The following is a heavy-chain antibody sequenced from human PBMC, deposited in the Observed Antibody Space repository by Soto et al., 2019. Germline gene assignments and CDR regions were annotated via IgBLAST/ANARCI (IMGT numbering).Heavy chain of an antibody. V-gene: IGHV4-34*01. J-gene: IGHJ6*02. D-gene: IGHD1-20*01. CDR1: GGSFSGYY. CDR3: ARDLTGSGVCMDV. Sequence: PSETLSLTCAVYGGSFSGYYWSWIRQPPGKGLEWIGEINHSGSTNYNPSLKSRVTISVDTSKNQFSLKLSSVTAADTAVYYCARDLTGSGVCMDVWGQGTTVTVSS. CDR2: INHSGST.